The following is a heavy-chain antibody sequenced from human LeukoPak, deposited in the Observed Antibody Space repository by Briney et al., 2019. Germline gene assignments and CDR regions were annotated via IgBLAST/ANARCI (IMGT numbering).Heavy chain of an antibody. D-gene: IGHD3-22*01. CDR1: GFTFSSYW. CDR2: IKQDGSEK. CDR3: ARAPSDSTGSALDY. J-gene: IGHJ4*02. V-gene: IGHV3-7*03. Sequence: GGSLRLSCAASGFTFSSYWMSWVRQAPGKGLEWVANIKQDGSEKYYVDSVKGRFTISRDNAKNSLYLQMNSLRAEDTAVYYCARAPSDSTGSALDYWGQGTLVTVSS.